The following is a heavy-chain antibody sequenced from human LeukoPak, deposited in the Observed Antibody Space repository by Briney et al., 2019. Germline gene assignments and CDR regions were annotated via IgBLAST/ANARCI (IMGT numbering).Heavy chain of an antibody. CDR1: GFTFSSYA. J-gene: IGHJ3*02. D-gene: IGHD6-19*01. V-gene: IGHV3-23*01. Sequence: GGSLRLSCAASGFTFSSYAMSWVRQAPGKGLEWVSAISGSGGSTYYADSVKGRFTISRDNSKNTLYLQMNSLRAEDTAVYYCARDKQQWSAAFDIWGQGTMVTVSS. CDR2: ISGSGGST. CDR3: ARDKQQWSAAFDI.